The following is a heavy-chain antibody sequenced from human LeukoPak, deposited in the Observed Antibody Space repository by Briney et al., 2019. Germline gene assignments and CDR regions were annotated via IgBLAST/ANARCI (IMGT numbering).Heavy chain of an antibody. D-gene: IGHD2-2*01. J-gene: IGHJ5*02. CDR2: VYYSGTV. CDR1: GGSINNYY. V-gene: IGHV4-59*01. CDR3: ARGEYQLPARWFDP. Sequence: PSETLSLTCTVSGGSINNYYWNWIRQPPGQGLEWIGYVYYSGTVKYNPSLERRVTISLDTSKNQFSLRLRSVTAADTAVYFCARGEYQLPARWFDPWGQGSLVTVSS.